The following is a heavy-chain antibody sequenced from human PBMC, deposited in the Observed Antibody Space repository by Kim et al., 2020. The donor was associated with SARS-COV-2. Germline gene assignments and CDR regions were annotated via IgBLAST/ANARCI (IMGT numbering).Heavy chain of an antibody. Sequence: SETLSLTCAVSGGSISSSNWWSWVRQPPGKGLEWIGEIYHSGSTNYNPSLKSRVTISVDKSKNQFSLKLSSVTAADTAVYYCARDPDSSSRSPGGMDVWGQGTTVTVSS. CDR1: GGSISSSNW. CDR2: IYHSGST. J-gene: IGHJ6*02. D-gene: IGHD6-13*01. CDR3: ARDPDSSSRSPGGMDV. V-gene: IGHV4-4*02.